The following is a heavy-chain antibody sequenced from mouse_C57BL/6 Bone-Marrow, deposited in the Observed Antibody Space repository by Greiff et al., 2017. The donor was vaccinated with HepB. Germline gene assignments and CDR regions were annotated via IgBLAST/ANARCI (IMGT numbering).Heavy chain of an antibody. D-gene: IGHD3-2*02. Sequence: VQRVESGAELARPGASVKLSCKASGYTFTSYGISWVKQRTGQGLEWIGEIYPRSGNTYYNEKFKGKATLTADKSSSTAYMELRSLTSEDSAVYFCARRPDSSGYWAMDYWGQGTSVTVSS. CDR1: GYTFTSYG. CDR2: IYPRSGNT. V-gene: IGHV1-81*01. CDR3: ARRPDSSGYWAMDY. J-gene: IGHJ4*01.